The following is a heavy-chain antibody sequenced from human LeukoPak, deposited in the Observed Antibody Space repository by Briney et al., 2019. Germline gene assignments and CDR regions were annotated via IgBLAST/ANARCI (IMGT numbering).Heavy chain of an antibody. CDR1: GFSVSSSF. D-gene: IGHD3-22*01. V-gene: IGHV3-53*01. Sequence: GGSLRLSCAVSGFSVSSSFLTWVRQAPGKGLEWVSVIFSGGSTNYAVSLKGRFTISRDNSKNTLYLQMNSLRAEDTAVYYCANFYHSGGTTAGGFDIWGQGTVVTVSS. CDR3: ANFYHSGGTTAGGFDI. J-gene: IGHJ3*02. CDR2: IFSGGST.